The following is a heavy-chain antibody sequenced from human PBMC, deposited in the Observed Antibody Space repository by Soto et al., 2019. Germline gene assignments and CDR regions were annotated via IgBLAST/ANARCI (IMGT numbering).Heavy chain of an antibody. Sequence: QVQLQESGPGLVKPSETLSLTCTVSGDSISTSGYYWGWVRQPPGKGLEWVGTIYYSGSTDYNPSSKSRLTITIHTSENQFSLKLTSVTSAETAVYYCARLGGVVAASDFDYWGQGTLVTVSS. V-gene: IGHV4-39*01. CDR2: IYYSGST. CDR1: GDSISTSGYY. J-gene: IGHJ4*02. CDR3: ARLGGVVAASDFDY. D-gene: IGHD2-15*01.